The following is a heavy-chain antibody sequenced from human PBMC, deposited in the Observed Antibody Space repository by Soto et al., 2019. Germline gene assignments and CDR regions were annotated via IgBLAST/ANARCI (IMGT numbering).Heavy chain of an antibody. Sequence: SETLSLTCTVSGGSISSYYWSWIQQPPGKGLKWIVYIYYSGSTNYNPSHKSRVTISVDTSKNQFSLKLSSVTAADTAVYYCARGYCSSTSCYYNYWGQVTLVTVSS. V-gene: IGHV4-59*01. CDR1: GGSISSYY. J-gene: IGHJ4*02. CDR3: ARGYCSSTSCYYNY. CDR2: IYYSGST. D-gene: IGHD2-2*01.